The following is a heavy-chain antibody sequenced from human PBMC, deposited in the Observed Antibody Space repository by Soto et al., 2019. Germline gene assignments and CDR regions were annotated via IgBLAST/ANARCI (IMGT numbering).Heavy chain of an antibody. CDR1: GGTFSSYA. V-gene: IGHV1-69*13. CDR3: AMQIVGASNNWFDP. Sequence: SVNVSCKSSGGTFSSYAISWVRQAPGQGLEWMGGIIPIFGTANYAQKFQGRVTITADESTSTAYMELSSLRSEDTAVYYCAMQIVGASNNWFDPWRQGTLVTVSS. D-gene: IGHD1-26*01. CDR2: IIPIFGTA. J-gene: IGHJ5*02.